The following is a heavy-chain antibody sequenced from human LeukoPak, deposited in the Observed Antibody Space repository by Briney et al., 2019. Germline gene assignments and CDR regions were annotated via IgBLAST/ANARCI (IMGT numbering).Heavy chain of an antibody. J-gene: IGHJ4*02. CDR1: GGSISSGGYY. Sequence: SQTLSLTCTVSGGSISSGGYYWSWIRQHPGKGLEWIGYIYYSGSTYYNPSLKSRVTISVDTSKNQFSLKLSSVTAADTAVYYCVGVGYQGIDYWGQGTLVTVSS. D-gene: IGHD2-21*02. CDR2: IYYSGST. CDR3: VGVGYQGIDY. V-gene: IGHV4-31*03.